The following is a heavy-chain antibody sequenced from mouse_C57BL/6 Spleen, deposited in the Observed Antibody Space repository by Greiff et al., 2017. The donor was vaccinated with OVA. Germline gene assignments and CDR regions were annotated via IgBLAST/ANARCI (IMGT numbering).Heavy chain of an antibody. CDR3: TNNCDYFDY. CDR2: IDPETGGT. Sequence: QVQLQQSGAELVRPGASVTLSCKASGYTFTDYEMHWVKQTPVHGLEWIGAIDPETGGTAYNQKFKGKAILTADKSSSTAYMELRSLTSEDSAVYYCTNNCDYFDYWGQGTTLTVSS. CDR1: GYTFTDYE. J-gene: IGHJ2*01. D-gene: IGHD1-3*01. V-gene: IGHV1-15*01.